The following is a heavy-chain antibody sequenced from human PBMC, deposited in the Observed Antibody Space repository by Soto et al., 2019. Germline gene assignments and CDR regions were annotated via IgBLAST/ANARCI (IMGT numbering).Heavy chain of an antibody. V-gene: IGHV5-10-1*01. CDR3: ARLTQLAVVTPLYAFDI. CDR2: IDPSDSYT. CDR1: GYSFTRYW. J-gene: IGHJ3*02. D-gene: IGHD2-15*01. Sequence: GASLKISCRGSGYSFTRYWISWVRQVPGKGLEWMWRIDPSDSYTNYSPSFQGHVTISADKSISTAYLQWSSLKAPDTAMYYCARLTQLAVVTPLYAFDIWGQGTMVTVSS.